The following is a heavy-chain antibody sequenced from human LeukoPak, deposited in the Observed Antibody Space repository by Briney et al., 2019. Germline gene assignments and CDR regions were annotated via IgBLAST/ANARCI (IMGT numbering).Heavy chain of an antibody. V-gene: IGHV4-59*08. CDR2: IYYSGST. Sequence: SETLSLTCTVSGGSISSYYWSWIRQPPGKGLEWIGYIYYSGSTNYNPSLRSRVTISVDTSENQFSLRLRSVTAADTAVYYCARQADTAMITGGFYFDYWGQGTLVTVSS. CDR3: ARQADTAMITGGFYFDY. D-gene: IGHD5-18*01. CDR1: GGSISSYY. J-gene: IGHJ4*02.